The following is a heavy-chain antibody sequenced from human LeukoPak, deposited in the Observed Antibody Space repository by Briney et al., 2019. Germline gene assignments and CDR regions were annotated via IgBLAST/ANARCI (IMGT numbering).Heavy chain of an antibody. CDR3: AKRIVGASSGYFDY. CDR2: ISGSGGST. D-gene: IGHD1-26*01. V-gene: IGHV3-23*01. J-gene: IGHJ4*02. Sequence: AGGSLRLSCAASGFTFSSYAMSWVRQAPGKGLEWVSAISGSGGSTYYADSVKGRFTISRDNSKNTLYLQMNSLRAEDTAVYYCAKRIVGASSGYFDYWGQGTLVTVSS. CDR1: GFTFSSYA.